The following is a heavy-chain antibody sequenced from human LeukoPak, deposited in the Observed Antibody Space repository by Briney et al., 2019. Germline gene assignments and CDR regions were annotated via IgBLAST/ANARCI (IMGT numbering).Heavy chain of an antibody. CDR2: IDSNGDST. CDR3: ARVYGLVINWTLDH. V-gene: IGHV3-64*01. J-gene: IGHJ4*02. CDR1: GFTFSTYA. Sequence: GGSLRLSCAASGFTFSTYAMHWVRQAPGKGLEYVSAIDSNGDSTYYANSVKGRFTISRDNSKNSLYLQMGGLRAEDVAVYYCARVYGLVINWTLDHWGQGTMVTVSS. D-gene: IGHD1-1*01.